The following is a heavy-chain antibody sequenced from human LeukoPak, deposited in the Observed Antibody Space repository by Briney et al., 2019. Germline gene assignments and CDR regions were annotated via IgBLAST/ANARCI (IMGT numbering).Heavy chain of an antibody. J-gene: IGHJ5*02. CDR2: INVYNGNT. CDR1: GYKFIRYQ. Sequence: PRASVKVSCTASGYKFIRYQISWVRQAPGQGLEWMARINVYNGNTNYARTLKGRFTMTTDKSTNTPYMEMRSLRSDDTAVYCCAGDNCYGSSVMFDPWGQGTLVTVSS. V-gene: IGHV1-18*01. CDR3: AGDNCYGSSVMFDP. D-gene: IGHD3-10*01.